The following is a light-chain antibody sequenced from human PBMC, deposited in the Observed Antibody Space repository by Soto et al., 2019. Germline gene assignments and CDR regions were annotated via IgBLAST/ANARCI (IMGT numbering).Light chain of an antibody. Sequence: EIVMTQSPASLSVSPGEEATLSCRASQTVASNLAWYQQKPGQGPRLLIHGASTRATGVPARFSGSGSGTDFTLTISSQPSEDFSVYYCQQYHNWPPQYTFGQGTKLQIK. CDR3: QQYHNWPPQYT. J-gene: IGKJ2*01. V-gene: IGKV3-15*01. CDR1: QTVASN. CDR2: GAS.